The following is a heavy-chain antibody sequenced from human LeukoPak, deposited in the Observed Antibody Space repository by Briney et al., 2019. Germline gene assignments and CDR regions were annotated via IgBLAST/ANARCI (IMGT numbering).Heavy chain of an antibody. CDR1: GDSISNYY. Sequence: SEILSLTCTVSGDSISNYYWTWIRQPPGKGLEWIGYIYYSGNTNYNPSLKSRVTISVDTSMNQFSLRLNSVTAADTAVYYCARFGASWFGIDYWGQGALVTVSS. J-gene: IGHJ4*02. D-gene: IGHD3-10*01. CDR2: IYYSGNT. V-gene: IGHV4-59*01. CDR3: ARFGASWFGIDY.